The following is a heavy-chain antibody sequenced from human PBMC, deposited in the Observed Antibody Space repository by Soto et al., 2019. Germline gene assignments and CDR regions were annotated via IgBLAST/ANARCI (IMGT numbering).Heavy chain of an antibody. V-gene: IGHV1-69*12. J-gene: IGHJ4*02. D-gene: IGHD2-15*01. CDR2: IIPIFGTA. Sequence: QVQLVQSGAEVKKPGSSVKVSCKASGGTFSSYAISWVRQAPGQGLEWMGGIIPIFGTANYAQKFQGRVTITADESTSIAYMELSSLRSEDTAVYYCARDQGYCSGGSCYELDYWGQGTLVTVSS. CDR1: GGTFSSYA. CDR3: ARDQGYCSGGSCYELDY.